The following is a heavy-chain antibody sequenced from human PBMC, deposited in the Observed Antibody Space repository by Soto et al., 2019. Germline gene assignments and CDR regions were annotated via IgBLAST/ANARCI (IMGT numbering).Heavy chain of an antibody. CDR3: ARARWLQNPFDP. V-gene: IGHV4-39*01. Sequence: SETLSLTCTVSGVSISSNSHYWGWIRQPPGKGLEWIGVIYYSGTTYYNPSLSGRVSISIDTSKNQFSLKLSSVTAADTAVYYCARARWLQNPFDPWGQGTLVTVSS. CDR2: IYYSGTT. J-gene: IGHJ5*02. CDR1: GVSISSNSHY. D-gene: IGHD5-12*01.